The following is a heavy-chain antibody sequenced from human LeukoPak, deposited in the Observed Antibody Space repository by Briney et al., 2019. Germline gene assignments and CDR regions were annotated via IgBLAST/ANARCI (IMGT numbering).Heavy chain of an antibody. D-gene: IGHD6-19*01. J-gene: IGHJ4*02. CDR2: ISSSSSYI. V-gene: IGHV3-21*01. Sequence: PGGSLRLSCAASGFTFSSYSMNRVRQAPGKGLEWVSSISSSSSYIYYADSVKGRFTISRDNAKNSLYLQMNSLRAEDTAVYYCARGLPVAGGAQDYWGQGTLVTVSS. CDR1: GFTFSSYS. CDR3: ARGLPVAGGAQDY.